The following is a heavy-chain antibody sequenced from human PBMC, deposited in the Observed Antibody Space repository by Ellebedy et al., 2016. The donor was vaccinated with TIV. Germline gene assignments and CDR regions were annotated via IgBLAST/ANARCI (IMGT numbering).Heavy chain of an antibody. CDR2: ISYDGSNK. J-gene: IGHJ4*02. CDR1: GFTFSSYG. V-gene: IGHV3-30*18. D-gene: IGHD6-19*01. CDR3: AKDIGGIAVGSTDY. Sequence: GESLKISXAASGFTFSSYGMHWVRQAPGKGLEWVAVISYDGSNKYYADSVKGRFTISRDNSKNTLYLQMNSLRAEDTALYYCAKDIGGIAVGSTDYWGQGTLVTVSS.